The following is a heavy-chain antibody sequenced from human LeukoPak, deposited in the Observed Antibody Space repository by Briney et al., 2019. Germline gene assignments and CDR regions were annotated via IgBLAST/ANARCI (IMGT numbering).Heavy chain of an antibody. CDR2: IIPILGIA. CDR3: ARGHHSKSPMIVVVITSYYFDY. CDR1: GGTFSSYA. V-gene: IGHV1-69*04. D-gene: IGHD3-22*01. Sequence: GASVKVSCKASGGTFSSYAISWVRQAPGQGLEWMGRIIPILGIANYAQKFQGRVTITADKSTSTAYMELSSLRSEDTAVYYCARGHHSKSPMIVVVITSYYFDYWGQGTLVTVSS. J-gene: IGHJ4*02.